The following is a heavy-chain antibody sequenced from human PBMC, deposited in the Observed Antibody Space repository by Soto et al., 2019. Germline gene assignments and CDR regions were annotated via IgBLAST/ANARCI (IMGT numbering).Heavy chain of an antibody. CDR3: AREGGSGWYYFDY. J-gene: IGHJ4*02. D-gene: IGHD6-19*01. CDR1: GGSFSGYY. Sequence: XXTLSLPFAVYGGSFSGYYWTWILQPPGTGLEWIGEINHSGSTNYNPSLKSRFTISRDNSKNTLYLQMNSLRAEDTAVYYCAREGGSGWYYFDYWGQGTLVTVSS. CDR2: INHSGST. V-gene: IGHV4-34*01.